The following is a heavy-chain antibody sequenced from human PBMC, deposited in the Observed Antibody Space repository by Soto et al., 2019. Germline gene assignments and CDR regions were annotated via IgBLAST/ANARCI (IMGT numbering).Heavy chain of an antibody. D-gene: IGHD6-19*01. V-gene: IGHV4-34*01. Sequence: EQLQQWGAGLLKPSETLSLTCAVYGGSFSGYYWSWIRQPPGKGLEWIGEINHNVDTNYNPSLKSRVTISVDTSKNQFSLKLRSVTAADAAVYYCAAYWGQWLGDPYNYSGMDVWGQGTTVTVSS. CDR1: GGSFSGYY. CDR2: INHNVDT. J-gene: IGHJ6*02. CDR3: AAYWGQWLGDPYNYSGMDV.